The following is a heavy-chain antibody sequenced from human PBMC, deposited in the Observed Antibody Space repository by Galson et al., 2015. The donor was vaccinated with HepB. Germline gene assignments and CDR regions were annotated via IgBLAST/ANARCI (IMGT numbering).Heavy chain of an antibody. CDR1: EFTFSDYY. CDR2: ISNDGVYT. V-gene: IGHV3-11*03. D-gene: IGHD1-26*01. CDR3: ARGPQGWEVPFDY. Sequence: SLRLSCAASEFTFSDYYMSWIRQAPGKGLEWLSIISNDGVYTNYADSVKGRFTISRDNAKNSLFLQMNSLRAEDTALYYRARGPQGWEVPFDYWGQGALVSVSS. J-gene: IGHJ4*02.